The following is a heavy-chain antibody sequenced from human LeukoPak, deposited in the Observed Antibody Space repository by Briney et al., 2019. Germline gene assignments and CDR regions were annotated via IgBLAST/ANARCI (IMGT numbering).Heavy chain of an antibody. CDR2: ISSSSSYI. J-gene: IGHJ3*02. CDR3: AGAVVVVPAAMDDAFDI. V-gene: IGHV3-21*01. CDR1: GFTFSSYS. Sequence: GGSLRLSCAASGFTFSSYSMNWVRQAPGKGLEWVSSISSSSSYIYYADSVKGRFTISRDNAKNSLYLQMNSLRAEDTAVYYCAGAVVVVPAAMDDAFDIWGQGTMVTVSS. D-gene: IGHD2-2*01.